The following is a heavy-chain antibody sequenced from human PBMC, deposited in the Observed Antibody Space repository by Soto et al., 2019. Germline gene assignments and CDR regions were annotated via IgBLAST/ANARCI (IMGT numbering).Heavy chain of an antibody. Sequence: SETLSLTCTVSGGSISSYYWTWIRQPPGKGLEWIGYIYYSGSTNYNPSLKSRVTISVDTSKNQFSLKLSSVTAADTAVYYCARRYGGTFDYWGQGTLVTVSS. V-gene: IGHV4-59*08. J-gene: IGHJ4*02. CDR3: ARRYGGTFDY. CDR1: GGSISSYY. CDR2: IYYSGST. D-gene: IGHD2-15*01.